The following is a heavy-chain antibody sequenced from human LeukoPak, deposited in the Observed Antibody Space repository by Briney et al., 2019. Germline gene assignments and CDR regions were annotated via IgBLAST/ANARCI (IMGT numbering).Heavy chain of an antibody. Sequence: GGSLRLSCAASGFTFSDYYMSWIRQAPGKGLEWASYISSSSSYTSSADSVKGRFTMSRDNAKNSLYLQMSSLRAEDTAVYYCARLRRPYYFDYLGQGTLVTVSS. CDR1: GFTFSDYY. V-gene: IGHV3-11*03. D-gene: IGHD6-6*01. J-gene: IGHJ4*02. CDR3: ARLRRPYYFDY. CDR2: ISSSSSYT.